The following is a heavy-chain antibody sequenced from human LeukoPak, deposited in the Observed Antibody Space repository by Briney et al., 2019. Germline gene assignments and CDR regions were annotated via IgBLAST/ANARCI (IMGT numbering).Heavy chain of an antibody. J-gene: IGHJ4*02. D-gene: IGHD3-22*01. CDR1: GGSFSGYY. CDR2: INHSGST. Sequence: PSETLSLTCAVYGGSFSGYYWSWIRQPPGKGLEWIGEINHSGSTNYNPSLKSRVTISVDTSKNQFSLKLSSVTAADTAVYYCARGLDYYDSSSFDYWGQGTLVTVSS. V-gene: IGHV4-34*01. CDR3: ARGLDYYDSSSFDY.